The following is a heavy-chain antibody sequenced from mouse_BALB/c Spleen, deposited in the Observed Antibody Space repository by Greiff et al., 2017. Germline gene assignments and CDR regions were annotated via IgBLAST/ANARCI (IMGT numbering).Heavy chain of an antibody. D-gene: IGHD1-1*01. V-gene: IGHV5-9-4*01. CDR2: ISSGGSYT. CDR3: ARVFITTVGSSMDY. J-gene: IGHJ4*01. Sequence: EVKVVESGGGLVKPGGSLKLSCAASGFTFSSYAMSWVRQSPEKRLEWVAEISSGGSYTYYPDTVTGRFTISRDNAKNTLYLEMSSLRSEDTAMYYCARVFITTVGSSMDYWGQGTSVTVSS. CDR1: GFTFSSYA.